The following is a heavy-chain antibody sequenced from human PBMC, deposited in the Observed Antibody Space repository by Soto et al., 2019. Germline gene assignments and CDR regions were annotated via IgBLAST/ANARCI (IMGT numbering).Heavy chain of an antibody. V-gene: IGHV3-74*01. CDR1: GITFSGYW. D-gene: IGHD1-1*01. Sequence: EVQLVESGGGSVQPGGSLRLSCVASGITFSGYWMHWVRQVPGKGLVWVARVDSDGSGTSYGESVKGRFTISRDNAKNTIYLRMKGMGVEDWAGYDCATVFERWGQGIPVTVSS. CDR3: ATVFER. J-gene: IGHJ4*02. CDR2: VDSDGSGT.